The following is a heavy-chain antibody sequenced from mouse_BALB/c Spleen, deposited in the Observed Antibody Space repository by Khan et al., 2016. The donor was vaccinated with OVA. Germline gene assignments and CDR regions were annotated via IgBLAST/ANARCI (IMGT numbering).Heavy chain of an antibody. CDR3: ARGNCYGSNSWFAY. V-gene: IGHV1-18*01. J-gene: IGHJ3*01. D-gene: IGHD1-1*01. CDR2: INPYNGYT. Sequence: VHVKQSGPELVKPGASMKISCKASGYSFTDYTMNWVKQSHGKNLEWIGLINPYNGYTSYNQKFKGKATLTVDKSSSTAYMELLSLTSEASAVYYCARGNCYGSNSWFAYWGQGTLVTVSA. CDR1: GYSFTDYT.